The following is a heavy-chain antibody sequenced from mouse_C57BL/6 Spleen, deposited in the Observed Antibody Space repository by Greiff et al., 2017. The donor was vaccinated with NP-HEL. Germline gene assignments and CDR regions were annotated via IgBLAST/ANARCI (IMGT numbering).Heavy chain of an antibody. CDR3: TGRRRFAY. V-gene: IGHV14-4*01. CDR1: GFNIKDDY. CDR2: IDPENGDT. J-gene: IGHJ3*01. Sequence: VQLQQSGAELVRPGASVKLSCTASGFNIKDDYMHWVKQRPEQGLEWIGWIDPENGDTEYASKFQGKATITADTSSNTAYLQLSSLTSEDTAVYYCTGRRRFAYWGQGTLVTVSA.